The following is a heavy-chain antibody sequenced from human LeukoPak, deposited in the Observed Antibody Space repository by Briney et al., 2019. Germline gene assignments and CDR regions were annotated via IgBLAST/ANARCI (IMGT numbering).Heavy chain of an antibody. Sequence: GGSLRLSCATSGLTFSNYALNWVRHAPGQGLEWVSAISGSGGSTYYADSVKGRFAISRDTSENIVYLQLDSLRAEDTAIYYCARFRWGDYYYYGVDVWGQGTTVTVSS. J-gene: IGHJ6*02. D-gene: IGHD3-16*01. CDR1: GLTFSNYA. CDR3: ARFRWGDYYYYGVDV. CDR2: ISGSGGST. V-gene: IGHV3-23*01.